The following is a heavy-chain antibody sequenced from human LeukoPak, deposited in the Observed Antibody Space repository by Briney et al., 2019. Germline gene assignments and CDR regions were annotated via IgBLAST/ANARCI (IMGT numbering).Heavy chain of an antibody. CDR3: ASHYRYAFDN. V-gene: IGHV4-59*08. CDR2: IYYSGST. J-gene: IGHJ3*02. D-gene: IGHD3-16*02. CDR1: GGSLTNSY. Sequence: SETLSLTCTVSGGSLTNSYWNWIRQPPGKGLEWMGYIYYSGSTSYNPSLKTRITISVDTSKNQFSLKLTSVTAADTAVYYCASHYRYAFDNWGQGTLVTVSS.